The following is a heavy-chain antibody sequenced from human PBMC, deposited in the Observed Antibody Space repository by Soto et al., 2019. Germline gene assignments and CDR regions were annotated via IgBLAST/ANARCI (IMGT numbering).Heavy chain of an antibody. CDR1: GYTFTGYY. D-gene: IGHD6-13*01. CDR3: ARAPSSSWYYGLGY. J-gene: IGHJ4*02. Sequence: GAAVKDSCKASGYTFTGYYMHWVRQAPGQGLEWMGWINPNSGGTNYAQKFQGRVTMTRDTSISTAYMELSRLRSDDTAVYYCARAPSSSWYYGLGYWGQGTLVTVSS. V-gene: IGHV1-2*02. CDR2: INPNSGGT.